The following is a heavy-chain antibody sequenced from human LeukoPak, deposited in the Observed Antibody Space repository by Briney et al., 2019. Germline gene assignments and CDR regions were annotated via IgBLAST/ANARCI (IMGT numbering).Heavy chain of an antibody. CDR1: GFTFSSYA. D-gene: IGHD2-8*01. V-gene: IGHV3-30*04. CDR2: ISYDGSNK. J-gene: IGHJ6*03. Sequence: PGRSLRLSCAASGFTFSSYAMHWVRQAPGKGLEWVAVISYDGSNKYYADSVKGRFTISRDNSKNTLYLQMNSLRAEDTAVYYCARLHAYYYYMDVWGKGTTVTVSS. CDR3: ARLHAYYYYMDV.